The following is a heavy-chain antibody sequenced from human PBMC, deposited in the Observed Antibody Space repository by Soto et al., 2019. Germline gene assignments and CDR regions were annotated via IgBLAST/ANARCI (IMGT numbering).Heavy chain of an antibody. CDR3: ARGRGLMRYFDWLPSLDGMDV. Sequence: PGGSLRLSCAASGFTFSNSWMHWVRQAPGKGPVWVSRINSDGTTINSAGSVKGRFTISRENAKNSLYLQMNSLRAGDTAVYYCARGRGLMRYFDWLPSLDGMDVWGQGTTVTVSS. V-gene: IGHV3-74*01. D-gene: IGHD3-9*01. CDR1: GFTFSNSW. J-gene: IGHJ6*02. CDR2: INSDGTTI.